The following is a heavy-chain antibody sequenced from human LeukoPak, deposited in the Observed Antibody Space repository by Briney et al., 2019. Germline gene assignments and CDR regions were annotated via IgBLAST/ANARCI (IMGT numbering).Heavy chain of an antibody. CDR2: ISGSGGGT. Sequence: GGSLRLSCAASGFTFSSYAMSWVRQAPGKGLEWVSSISGSGGGTYYADSVKGRFTISRDNSKNTLYLQMNSLRAEDTAVYYCAKEGTMVRGVIIQPYYFDYWGQGTLVTVSS. CDR1: GFTFSSYA. D-gene: IGHD3-10*01. CDR3: AKEGTMVRGVIIQPYYFDY. J-gene: IGHJ4*02. V-gene: IGHV3-23*01.